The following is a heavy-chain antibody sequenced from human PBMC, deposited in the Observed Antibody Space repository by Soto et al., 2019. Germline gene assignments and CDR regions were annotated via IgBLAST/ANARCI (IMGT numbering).Heavy chain of an antibody. CDR3: AKGGDYYGSGSHFDY. D-gene: IGHD3-10*01. J-gene: IGHJ4*02. V-gene: IGHV3-23*01. CDR1: GFTFSNYA. Sequence: EVQLLESGGGLVQPGGSLRLSCAASGFTFSNYAMNWVRQAPGKGLEWVSTTSSGGGSTYYADSVKGRFIFSRDNSKNTLYLQMNSLRAEDTAVYYCAKGGDYYGSGSHFDYWGQGTLVTVPS. CDR2: TSSGGGST.